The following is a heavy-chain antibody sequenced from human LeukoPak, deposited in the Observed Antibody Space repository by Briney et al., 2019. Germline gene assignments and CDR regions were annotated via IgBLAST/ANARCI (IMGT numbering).Heavy chain of an antibody. CDR1: GGSMSNNY. J-gene: IGHJ4*02. Sequence: SETLSLTCTVSGGSMSNNYWSWLRQPPGKGVEWIGYIYYTGSTNYNTSLKSRVTISVDTSKNQFSLKVSSVTAADTAVYYCARGAGLYAYWGQGSLVTVSS. D-gene: IGHD2-8*01. V-gene: IGHV4-59*01. CDR2: IYYTGST. CDR3: ARGAGLYAY.